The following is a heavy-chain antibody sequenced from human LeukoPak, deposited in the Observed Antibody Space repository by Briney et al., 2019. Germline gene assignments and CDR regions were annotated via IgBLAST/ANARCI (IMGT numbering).Heavy chain of an antibody. D-gene: IGHD2-2*01. J-gene: IGHJ3*02. CDR2: IYYSGST. V-gene: IGHV4-39*02. Sequence: SETLSLTCTVSGGSISSSSYYWGWIRQPPGKGLEWIGSIYYSGSTHYNPSLKSRVTISVDTSKNQFSLKLSSVTAADTAVYYCAREVVPAVIDAFDIWGQGTMVTVSS. CDR1: GGSISSSSYY. CDR3: AREVVPAVIDAFDI.